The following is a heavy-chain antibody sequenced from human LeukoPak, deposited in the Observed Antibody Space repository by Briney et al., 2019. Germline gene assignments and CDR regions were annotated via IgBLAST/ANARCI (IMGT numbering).Heavy chain of an antibody. CDR2: IWYDGSNK. Sequence: AGGSLRLSCAASGFTFSSYGMHWVRQAPGKGLEWVAVIWYDGSNKYYADSVKGRFTISRDNSKNTLYLQMNSLRAEDTAVYYCAKLQRYCSSTSCYTGGVDYWGQGTLVTVSS. V-gene: IGHV3-30*02. CDR3: AKLQRYCSSTSCYTGGVDY. J-gene: IGHJ4*02. D-gene: IGHD2-2*02. CDR1: GFTFSSYG.